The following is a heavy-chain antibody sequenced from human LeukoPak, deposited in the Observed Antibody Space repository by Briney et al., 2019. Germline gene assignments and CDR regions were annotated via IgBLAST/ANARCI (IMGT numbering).Heavy chain of an antibody. CDR1: GFTFSSYA. CDR2: ISDSGGST. CDR3: AKGSSNWRDYYYFDY. V-gene: IGHV3-23*01. D-gene: IGHD6-13*01. J-gene: IGHJ4*02. Sequence: GGSLRLSCAASGFTFSSYAVSWVRQAPGKGLAWDSAISDSGGSTQYADSVKGRFIISRDNSKNTLYLQMNSLRVEDTAVYYCAKGSSNWRDYYYFDYWGQGTLVTVSS.